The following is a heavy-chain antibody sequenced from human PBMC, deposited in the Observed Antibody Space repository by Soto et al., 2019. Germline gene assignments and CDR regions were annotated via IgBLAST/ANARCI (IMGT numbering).Heavy chain of an antibody. V-gene: IGHV1-69*02. D-gene: IGHD6-13*01. CDR1: GGTFSSYT. J-gene: IGHJ2*01. Sequence: QVQLVQSGAEVKKPGSSVKVSCKASGGTFSSYTISWVRQAPGQGLEWMGRIIPILGIANYAQKFQGRVTITADKSTSTAYMELSSLRSEDTAVYYCARIAAAGRKNWYFDLWGRGTLVTVSS. CDR3: ARIAAAGRKNWYFDL. CDR2: IIPILGIA.